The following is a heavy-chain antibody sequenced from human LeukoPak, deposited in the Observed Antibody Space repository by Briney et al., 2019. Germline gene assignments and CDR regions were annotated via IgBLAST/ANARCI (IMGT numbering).Heavy chain of an antibody. CDR2: IYYSGST. J-gene: IGHJ4*02. V-gene: IGHV4-39*01. D-gene: IGHD6-19*01. Sequence: SDTLSLTCTVSADSISSSSYYWGWIRQPPGKGLEWIGTIYYSGSTSYNPSLESRVTISIDTSKNQFSLKLNSVTAADTAVYYCARVLPQWLARYYFDYWGQGTLVTVSS. CDR1: ADSISSSSYY. CDR3: ARVLPQWLARYYFDY.